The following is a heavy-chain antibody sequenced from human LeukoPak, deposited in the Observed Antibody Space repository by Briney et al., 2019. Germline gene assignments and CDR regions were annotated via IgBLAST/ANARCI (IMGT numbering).Heavy chain of an antibody. CDR2: ISAYNGNT. CDR1: GYTFTSYG. V-gene: IGHV1-18*01. CDR3: ARDALRITIFGVVEPRDWFDP. Sequence: ASVKVSCKASGYTFTSYGISSVRQAPGQGLEWMGWISAYNGNTNYAQKLQGRVTMTTDTSTSTAYMELRSLRSDDTAVYYCARDALRITIFGVVEPRDWFDPWGQGTLVTVSS. J-gene: IGHJ5*02. D-gene: IGHD3-3*01.